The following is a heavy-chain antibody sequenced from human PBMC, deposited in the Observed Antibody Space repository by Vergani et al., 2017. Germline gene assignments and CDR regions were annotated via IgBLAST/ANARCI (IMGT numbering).Heavy chain of an antibody. Sequence: QVQLQESGPGLVKPSETLSLTCTVSGGSISSYYWSWIRQPPGKGLEWIGYIYYSGSTNYNPSLKRRVTISVETSKNQFSLKLSSVTAADTAVYYCARGLKLLWFGELFGWFDPWGQGTLVTVSS. V-gene: IGHV4-59*01. D-gene: IGHD3-10*01. CDR3: ARGLKLLWFGELFGWFDP. J-gene: IGHJ5*02. CDR2: IYYSGST. CDR1: GGSISSYY.